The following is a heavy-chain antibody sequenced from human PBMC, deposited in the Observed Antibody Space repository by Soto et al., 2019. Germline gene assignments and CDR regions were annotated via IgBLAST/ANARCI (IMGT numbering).Heavy chain of an antibody. CDR1: GDSVSSNSTA. Sequence: PSQALSLTCAISGDSVSSNSTAWNWIRQSPSRGLEWLGRTLYRSQWYNDYAVSVKSRITINPDTSKNQFSLHLNSVTPEDTAVFFCASSLGSGRQTYYFYSGFDVWGKGTTVTVSS. CDR3: ASSLGSGRQTYYFYSGFDV. V-gene: IGHV6-1*01. J-gene: IGHJ6*04. CDR2: TLYRSQWYN. D-gene: IGHD3-10*01.